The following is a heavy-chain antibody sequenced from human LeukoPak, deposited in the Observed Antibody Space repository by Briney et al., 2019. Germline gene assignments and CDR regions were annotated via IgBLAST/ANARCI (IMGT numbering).Heavy chain of an antibody. J-gene: IGHJ4*02. D-gene: IGHD3-10*01. CDR3: ARDSDTYYYGSGSYGGGY. V-gene: IGHV4-38-2*02. CDR2: IYHSGST. CDR1: GGSISSYY. Sequence: SETLSLTCTVSGGSISSYYWGWIRQPPGKGLEWIGSIYHSGSTYYNPSLKSRVTISVDTSKNQFSLKLSSVTAADTAVYYCARDSDTYYYGSGSYGGGYWGQGTLVTVSS.